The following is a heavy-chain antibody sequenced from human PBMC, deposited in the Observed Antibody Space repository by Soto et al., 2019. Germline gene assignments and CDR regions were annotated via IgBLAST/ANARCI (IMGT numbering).Heavy chain of an antibody. D-gene: IGHD2-2*01. CDR3: AKDRIPPDRYSDIVVVPAAINWFDP. J-gene: IGHJ5*02. Sequence: QVQLVESGGGVVQPGRSLRLSCAASGFTFSSYGMHGVRQAPGKGLEWVAVISHDGSNKYYADSVKGRFTISRDNSKNTLYLQMNSPRDEDTAVYYCAKDRIPPDRYSDIVVVPAAINWFDPWGQGTLVTVSS. V-gene: IGHV3-30*18. CDR1: GFTFSSYG. CDR2: ISHDGSNK.